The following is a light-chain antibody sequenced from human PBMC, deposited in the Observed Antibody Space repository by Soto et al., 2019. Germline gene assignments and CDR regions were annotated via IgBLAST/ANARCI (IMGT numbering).Light chain of an antibody. CDR2: DVS. CDR3: SSYTSSSTPQV. J-gene: IGLJ3*02. Sequence: QSALTQPASVSGSPGQSITISCTGTSSDVGGYNYVSWYQQHPGKAPKLMIYDVSNRPSGVSNRFSGSKSGNTASLTISGLQAEDEADYCCSSYTSSSTPQVFGGGTKLTVL. V-gene: IGLV2-14*01. CDR1: SSDVGGYNY.